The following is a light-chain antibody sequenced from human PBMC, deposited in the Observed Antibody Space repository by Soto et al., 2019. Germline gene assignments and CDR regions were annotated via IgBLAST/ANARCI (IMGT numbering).Light chain of an antibody. J-gene: IGKJ1*01. Sequence: DIQMTQSPSTLSASVGARVTITCRASQSISSWLAWYQQKPGKAPKLLVYDASSLESGVPSRFSGSESGTEFTLTISSLQPDDSATYYCQQYNSYSTFGPATFGQGTKVDI. CDR1: QSISSW. CDR3: QQYNSYSTFGPAT. CDR2: DAS. V-gene: IGKV1-5*01.